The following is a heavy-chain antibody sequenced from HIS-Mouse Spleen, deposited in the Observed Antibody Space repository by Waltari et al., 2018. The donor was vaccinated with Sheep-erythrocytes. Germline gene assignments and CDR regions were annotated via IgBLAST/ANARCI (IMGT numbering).Heavy chain of an antibody. CDR3: AKGGFGGNSNDAFDI. CDR2: ISYEGSNK. Sequence: QVQLVESGGGVVQPGRSLRLSCAASGFTFSSYGMHWVRQAPGKGLGWVAVISYEGSNKYYADSVKGRFTISRDNSKNTLYLQMNSLRAEDTAVYYCAKGGFGGNSNDAFDIWGQGTMVTVSS. J-gene: IGHJ3*02. D-gene: IGHD3-16*01. V-gene: IGHV3-30*18. CDR1: GFTFSSYG.